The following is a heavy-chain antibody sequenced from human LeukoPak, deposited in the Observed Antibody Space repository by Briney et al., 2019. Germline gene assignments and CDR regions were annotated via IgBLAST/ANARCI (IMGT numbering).Heavy chain of an antibody. J-gene: IGHJ4*02. Sequence: GGSLRLSCAASGFTFSSYEMNWVRQAPGKGLEWVSYISSSGSTIYYADSVKGRFTISRDSAKNSLYLQMNSLRAEDTAVYYCARDLDGSGSIDYWGQGTLVTVSS. CDR2: ISSSGSTI. CDR1: GFTFSSYE. D-gene: IGHD3-10*01. V-gene: IGHV3-48*03. CDR3: ARDLDGSGSIDY.